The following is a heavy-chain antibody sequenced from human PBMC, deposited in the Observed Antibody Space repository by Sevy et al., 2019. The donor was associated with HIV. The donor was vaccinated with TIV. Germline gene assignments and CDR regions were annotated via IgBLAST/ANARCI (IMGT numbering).Heavy chain of an antibody. J-gene: IGHJ3*01. Sequence: SETLSLTYTVSGGSIRRYYWNWIRQPPGKGLEWIGYIYNSGNTNYNPSLKSRVTISVDTSKNQFSLRLSSVTAADTAVYYCARVFDSEGAFDLWGQGTMVTVSS. CDR3: ARVFDSEGAFDL. V-gene: IGHV4-59*13. CDR1: GGSIRRYY. CDR2: IYNSGNT. D-gene: IGHD2-21*01.